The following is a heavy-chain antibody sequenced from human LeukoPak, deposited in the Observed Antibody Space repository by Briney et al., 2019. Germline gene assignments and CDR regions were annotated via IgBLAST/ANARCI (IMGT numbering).Heavy chain of an antibody. CDR3: ARYSGSYSGFDY. V-gene: IGHV1-2*06. D-gene: IGHD1-26*01. Sequence: GASVKVSCQASGCTFTGYYMHWVRQAPGQGLEWMGRINPNSGGTNYAQKFQVRVTMTRDTSISTAYMELSRLRSDDTAVYYCARYSGSYSGFDYWGQGTLVTVS. CDR2: INPNSGGT. J-gene: IGHJ4*02. CDR1: GCTFTGYY.